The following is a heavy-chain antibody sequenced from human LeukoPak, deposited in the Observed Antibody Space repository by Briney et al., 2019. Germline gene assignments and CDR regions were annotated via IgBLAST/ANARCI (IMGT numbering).Heavy chain of an antibody. J-gene: IGHJ4*02. Sequence: GGSLRLSCAAPGYSFGSYGMQWVRQAPGKGLVWVSCLNSDGSSPNYADSVKGRCTISRDNAKNTLYLPMNSLRAEDTAVYYSAREAFSSNGPFFFEFWGQGTLVTVSS. V-gene: IGHV3-74*01. CDR3: AREAFSSNGPFFFEF. CDR1: GYSFGSYG. D-gene: IGHD6-6*01. CDR2: LNSDGSSP.